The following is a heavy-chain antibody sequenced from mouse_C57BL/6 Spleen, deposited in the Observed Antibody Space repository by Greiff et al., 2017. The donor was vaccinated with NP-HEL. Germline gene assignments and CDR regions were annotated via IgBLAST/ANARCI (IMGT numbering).Heavy chain of an antibody. D-gene: IGHD1-1*01. CDR3: ARGGGSTSFDY. CDR1: GYAFSSSW. V-gene: IGHV1-82*01. CDR2: IYPGDGDT. Sequence: QVQLQQSGPELVKPGASVKISCKASGYAFSSSWMNWVKQRPGKGLEWIGRIYPGDGDTNYNGKFKGTATLTADKSSSTAYMQLSSLTSEDSAVYFCARGGGSTSFDYWGQGTTLTVSS. J-gene: IGHJ2*01.